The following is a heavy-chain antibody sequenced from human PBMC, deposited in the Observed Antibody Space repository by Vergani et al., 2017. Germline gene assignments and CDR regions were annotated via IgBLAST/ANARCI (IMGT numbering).Heavy chain of an antibody. D-gene: IGHD6-19*01. CDR3: ANGLAVAGTND. CDR2: ISYDGRNK. V-gene: IGHV3-30*18. J-gene: IGHJ4*02. CDR1: GFTFSSFG. Sequence: VQLLESGGGLVQPGGSLRLSCAASGFTFSSFGMYWVRQAPGKGLEWVAVISYDGRNKYYADSVKGRFTISRDNSKNTLFLQMNSLRAEDTAVYYCANGLAVAGTNDWGQGTLVTVSS.